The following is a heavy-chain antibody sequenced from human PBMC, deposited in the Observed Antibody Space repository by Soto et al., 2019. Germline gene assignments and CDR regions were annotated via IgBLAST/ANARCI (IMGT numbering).Heavy chain of an antibody. J-gene: IGHJ4*02. Sequence: GASGKVSCKACGYTLTSYSISWARQATGQGLEWMGWINANNGNTHYAQKFQGRVTMTRDTSTNTAYMELSSLRSEDTAVYYCARGGEPIDYWGQGTLVTVSS. D-gene: IGHD2-21*01. V-gene: IGHV1-18*01. CDR1: GYTLTSYS. CDR2: INANNGNT. CDR3: ARGGEPIDY.